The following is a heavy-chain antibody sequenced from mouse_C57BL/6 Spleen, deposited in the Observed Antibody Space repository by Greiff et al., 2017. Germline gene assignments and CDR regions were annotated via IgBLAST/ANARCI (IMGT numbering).Heavy chain of an antibody. J-gene: IGHJ4*01. CDR3: AREGNYDGSFYAMDY. Sequence: EVQLVESEGGLVQPGSSMKLSCTASGFTFSDYYMAWVRQVPEKGLEWVANINYDGSSTYYLDSLKSRFIISRDNAKNILYLQMSSLKSEDTATYYCAREGNYDGSFYAMDYWGQGTSVTVSS. CDR1: GFTFSDYY. D-gene: IGHD2-1*01. CDR2: INYDGSST. V-gene: IGHV5-16*01.